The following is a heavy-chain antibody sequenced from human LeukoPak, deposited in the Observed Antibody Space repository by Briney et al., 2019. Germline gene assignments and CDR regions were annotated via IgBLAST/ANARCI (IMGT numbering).Heavy chain of an antibody. CDR3: ARDVDYGDYVRDY. Sequence: ASVKVSCKASGYTFTGYYMHWVRQAPGQGLEWMGWINPNSGGTNYAQKFQGRVTMTRDTSISTAYMELSRLRSDDTAVYYCARDVDYGDYVRDYWGQGTLVTVSS. J-gene: IGHJ4*02. D-gene: IGHD4-17*01. CDR1: GYTFTGYY. V-gene: IGHV1-2*02. CDR2: INPNSGGT.